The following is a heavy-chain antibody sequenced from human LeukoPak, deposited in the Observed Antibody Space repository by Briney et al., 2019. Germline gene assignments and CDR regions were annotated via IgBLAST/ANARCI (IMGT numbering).Heavy chain of an antibody. D-gene: IGHD2-2*02. CDR1: GFTFSSYS. V-gene: IGHV3-21*01. CDR2: ISSSSTYI. CDR3: ARGPFYCSSTSCYKNYMDV. Sequence: GSLRLSCAASGFTFSSYSMNWVRQAPGEGLEWVSSISSSSTYIYYADSVKGRFTISRDNAKNSLYLQMNSLRAEDTAVYYCARGPFYCSSTSCYKNYMDVWGKGTTVTVSS. J-gene: IGHJ6*03.